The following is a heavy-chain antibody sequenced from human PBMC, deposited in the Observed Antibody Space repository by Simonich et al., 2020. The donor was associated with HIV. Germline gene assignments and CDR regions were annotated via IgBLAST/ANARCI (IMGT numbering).Heavy chain of an antibody. V-gene: IGHV3-23*01. CDR2: ITGSGGST. D-gene: IGHD3-3*01. CDR3: AKDRYYDFWSGYYDY. J-gene: IGHJ4*02. CDR1: GFTFRRYA. Sequence: EVQLLESGGGLVQPGGSLRLSCAASGFTFRRYARNLVRQAPGKGLECVSDITGSGGSTDYADSVKGRFTISRDNSKNTLYLQMNSLRAEDTAVYYCAKDRYYDFWSGYYDYWGQGTLVTVSS.